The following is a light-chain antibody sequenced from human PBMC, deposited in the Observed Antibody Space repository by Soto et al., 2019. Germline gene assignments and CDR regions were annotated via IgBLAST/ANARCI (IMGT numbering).Light chain of an antibody. CDR1: GSDLGGYNY. J-gene: IGLJ2*01. V-gene: IGLV2-14*01. Sequence: QSALTQPASVSGSPGQSITISCTGTGSDLGGYNYVAWYQQHPGKAPKLIISEVSYRPSGVSNRFSGSKSGNTASLTISGLQAEDEADYYCSSFTYSTTLVVFGGGTKLTVL. CDR2: EVS. CDR3: SSFTYSTTLVV.